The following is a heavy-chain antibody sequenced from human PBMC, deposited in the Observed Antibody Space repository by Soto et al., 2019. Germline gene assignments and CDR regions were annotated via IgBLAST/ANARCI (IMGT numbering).Heavy chain of an antibody. CDR2: INLDGTTT. Sequence: PGGSLRLSCAASGFSFSSYWMHWFRQAPGKGPVWVSQINLDGTTTNYADSVKGRFTISRDNAENTLYLHMNSLRAEDTAVYYCAKDVGWGQSDYWGQGTLVTVSS. CDR3: AKDVGWGQSDY. J-gene: IGHJ4*02. V-gene: IGHV3-74*01. D-gene: IGHD3-16*01. CDR1: GFSFSSYW.